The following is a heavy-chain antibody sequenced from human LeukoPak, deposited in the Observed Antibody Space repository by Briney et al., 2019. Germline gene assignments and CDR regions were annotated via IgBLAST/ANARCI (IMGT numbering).Heavy chain of an antibody. CDR3: ARGTAYYYGMDV. Sequence: GGSLRLSCAASGFTFSSYAMSWVRQAPGKGLEWVSAISGSGGSTYYADSVKGRFTVSRDSSNNTLYLQMNGLSAKDTAVYYCARGTAYYYGMDVWGQGTTVIVSS. CDR1: GFTFSSYA. J-gene: IGHJ6*02. D-gene: IGHD5-18*01. V-gene: IGHV3-23*01. CDR2: ISGSGGST.